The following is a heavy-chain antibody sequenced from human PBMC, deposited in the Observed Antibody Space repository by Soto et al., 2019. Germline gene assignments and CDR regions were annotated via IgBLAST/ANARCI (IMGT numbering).Heavy chain of an antibody. J-gene: IGHJ4*02. D-gene: IGHD5-18*01. CDR3: ARDQGRGYNYGFHY. CDR1: GFTFSSYG. V-gene: IGHV3-33*01. Sequence: QVQLVESGGGVVQPGRSLRISCAASGFTFSSYGMHWVRQAPGKVLQWVAVIWYDGSNKYYADSVKGRFTISRDNSKNTLYLQMNSLRAEDTAVYYCARDQGRGYNYGFHYWGQVTLVTVYS. CDR2: IWYDGSNK.